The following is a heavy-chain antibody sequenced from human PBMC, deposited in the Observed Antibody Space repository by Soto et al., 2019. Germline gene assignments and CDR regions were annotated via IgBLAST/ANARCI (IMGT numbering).Heavy chain of an antibody. D-gene: IGHD2-15*01. Sequence: GGSLRLSCAASGFTFSTYAMSWVRQAPGKGLEWVSTIDNCGGITYYADSVRGRFTIFRDNVRNSLYLQMNSLRVEDTAVYYCARDLIGYCSGGSCYPGTQISYYYAMDVWGQGTTVTVS. J-gene: IGHJ6*02. CDR1: GFTFSTYA. V-gene: IGHV3-21*01. CDR3: ARDLIGYCSGGSCYPGTQISYYYAMDV. CDR2: IDNCGGIT.